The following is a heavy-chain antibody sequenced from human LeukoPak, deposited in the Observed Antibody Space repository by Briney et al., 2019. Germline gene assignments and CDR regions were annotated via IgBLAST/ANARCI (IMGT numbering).Heavy chain of an antibody. CDR3: ARDSPRGRGDSGNFDY. CDR1: DGSISSNNW. J-gene: IGHJ4*02. D-gene: IGHD2-21*02. V-gene: IGHV4-4*02. CDR2: IYHSGNT. Sequence: SETLSLTCGVSDGSISSNNWWSWVRQPPGKGLEWIGEIYHSGNTNYNPSLKSRVTISVDKSKNQFSLKLSSVTAADTALYYCARDSPRGRGDSGNFDYWGQGTLVTVSS.